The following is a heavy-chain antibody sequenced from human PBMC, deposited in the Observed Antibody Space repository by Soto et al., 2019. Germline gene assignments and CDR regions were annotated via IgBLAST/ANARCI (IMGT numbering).Heavy chain of an antibody. Sequence: QVQLVQSGAEVKKPGASVKVSCKASGYTFTSYGISWVRQAPGQGLEWMGWISAYNGNTKYAQKLQGRVTMTTDTSTSTADMELRSLRSDDTAVYYCARHVAQGDGIAVASDYWGQGTLVTVSS. V-gene: IGHV1-18*01. CDR3: ARHVAQGDGIAVASDY. D-gene: IGHD6-19*01. CDR2: ISAYNGNT. CDR1: GYTFTSYG. J-gene: IGHJ4*02.